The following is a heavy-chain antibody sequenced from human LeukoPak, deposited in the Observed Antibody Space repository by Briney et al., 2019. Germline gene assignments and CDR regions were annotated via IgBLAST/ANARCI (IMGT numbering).Heavy chain of an antibody. CDR1: GYTFTSYA. J-gene: IGHJ4*02. CDR3: ARDLRSGYSSSWYPGYDDY. Sequence: ASVKVSCKASGYTFTSYAMNWVRQAPGQGLEWMGWININTGNPTYAQGFTGRFVFSLDTSVSTAYLQISSLKAEDTAVYYCARDLRSGYSSSWYPGYDDYWGQGTLVTVSS. V-gene: IGHV7-4-1*02. CDR2: ININTGNP. D-gene: IGHD6-13*01.